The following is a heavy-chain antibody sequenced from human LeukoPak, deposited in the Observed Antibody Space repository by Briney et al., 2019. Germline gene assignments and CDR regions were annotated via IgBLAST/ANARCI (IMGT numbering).Heavy chain of an antibody. V-gene: IGHV4-61*08. J-gene: IGHJ3*02. D-gene: IGHD2-2*01. CDR3: ARVYCSSTSCYGAPHDAFDI. CDR1: GGSISSGGYY. CDR2: IYYSGST. Sequence: SETLSLTCTVSGGSISSGGYYWSWIRQPPGKGLEWIGYIYYSGSTNYNPSLKSRVTISVDTSKNQFSLKLSSVTAADTAVYYCARVYCSSTSCYGAPHDAFDIWGQGTMVTVSS.